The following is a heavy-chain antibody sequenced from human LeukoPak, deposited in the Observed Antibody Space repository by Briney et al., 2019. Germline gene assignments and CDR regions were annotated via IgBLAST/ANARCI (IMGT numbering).Heavy chain of an antibody. CDR2: IYYNGTT. Sequence: SETLSLTCTVSGGSISTSSYYWGWIRQPPGKGLQWIGSIYYNGTTYYNPSLKSRVIISVDTSKNQFSLTLSSVTAADTAVYYCARHKMMRGIGYYYYMDVWGKGTTVTISS. D-gene: IGHD3-10*01. CDR3: ARHKMMRGIGYYYYMDV. V-gene: IGHV4-39*01. J-gene: IGHJ6*03. CDR1: GGSISTSSYY.